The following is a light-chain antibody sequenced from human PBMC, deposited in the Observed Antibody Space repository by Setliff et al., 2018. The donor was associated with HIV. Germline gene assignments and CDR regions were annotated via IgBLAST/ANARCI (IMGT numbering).Light chain of an antibody. V-gene: IGLV1-47*01. CDR2: KNN. J-gene: IGLJ3*02. CDR1: SSNIGSNF. CDR3: AAWDDNLNAWV. Sequence: QSVLTQPPSASGTPGQRITISCSGSSSNIGSNFVHWYQHLPGTAPKLLIYKNNQRPSGVPDRFSGSKSGTSGSLAISGLRSEDEADYSCAAWDDNLNAWVFGGGTKVTVL.